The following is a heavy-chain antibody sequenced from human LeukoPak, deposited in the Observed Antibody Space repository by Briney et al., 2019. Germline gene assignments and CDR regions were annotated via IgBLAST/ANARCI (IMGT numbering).Heavy chain of an antibody. D-gene: IGHD1-26*01. Sequence: SETLSLTCAVYGGSFSSYYWSWIRQPPGKGLEWIGYIYYSGSTNYNPSLKSRVTISVDTSKNQFSLKLSSVTAADTAVYYCARDVPMYSGSHLYYYMDVWGKGTTVTVSS. V-gene: IGHV4-59*01. CDR3: ARDVPMYSGSHLYYYMDV. J-gene: IGHJ6*03. CDR2: IYYSGST. CDR1: GGSFSSYY.